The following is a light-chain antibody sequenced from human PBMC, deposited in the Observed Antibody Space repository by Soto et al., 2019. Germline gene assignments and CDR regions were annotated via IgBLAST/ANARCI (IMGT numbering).Light chain of an antibody. Sequence: EIVLTQSPGTLSLSPGERATLSCRASQSVSSSYLAWYQQRPGQAPRLLIYDASSRATGIPARFSGSGSGTDFTLTISSLEPEDLGVYYCQQRSNWPSITFGQGTRLEIK. J-gene: IGKJ5*01. V-gene: IGKV3D-20*02. CDR1: QSVSSSY. CDR2: DAS. CDR3: QQRSNWPSIT.